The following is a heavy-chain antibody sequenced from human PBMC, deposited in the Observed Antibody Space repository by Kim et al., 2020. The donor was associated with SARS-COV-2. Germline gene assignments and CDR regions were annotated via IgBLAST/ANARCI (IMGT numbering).Heavy chain of an antibody. V-gene: IGHV3-66*01. CDR3: ARDRSSSWYSYDAFDI. CDR1: GFTVSSNY. D-gene: IGHD6-13*01. J-gene: IGHJ3*02. CDR2: IYSGGST. Sequence: GGSLRLSCAASGFTVSSNYMSWVRQAPGKGLEWVSVIYSGGSTYYADSVKGRFTISRDNSKNTLYLQMNSLRAEDTAVYYCARDRSSSWYSYDAFDIWGQGTMVTVSS.